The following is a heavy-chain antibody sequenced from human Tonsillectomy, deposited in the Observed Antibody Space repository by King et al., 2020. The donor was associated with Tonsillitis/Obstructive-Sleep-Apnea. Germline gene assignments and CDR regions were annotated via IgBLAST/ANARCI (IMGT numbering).Heavy chain of an antibody. CDR3: ARDISPLGWFSPVDY. CDR1: GFTFNSYA. D-gene: IGHD3-3*01. CDR2: ISYDGSNK. Sequence: VQLVESGGGVVQPGRSLRLSCAASGFTFNSYAMHWVRQAPGKGLEWVALISYDGSNKYYADSVKGRFTISRDNSNNTLYLQMNSLRAEDTAVYYCARDISPLGWFSPVDYLGQGTLVPGSS. V-gene: IGHV3-30*01. J-gene: IGHJ4*02.